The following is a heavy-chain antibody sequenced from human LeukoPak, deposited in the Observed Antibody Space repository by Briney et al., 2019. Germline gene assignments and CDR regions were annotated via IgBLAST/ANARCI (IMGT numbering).Heavy chain of an antibody. D-gene: IGHD2-15*01. CDR2: IYYSGST. Sequence: SETLSLTCTVSSGSISSSSYYWGWIRQPPGKGLEWIGGIYYSGSTYYNPSLKSRVTISVDTSKNQFSLKLSSVTAADTAVYYCAQIFLNCSGGSCYSSYYYYYYMDVWGKGTTVTVSS. CDR1: SGSISSSSYY. J-gene: IGHJ6*03. V-gene: IGHV4-39*07. CDR3: AQIFLNCSGGSCYSSYYYYYYMDV.